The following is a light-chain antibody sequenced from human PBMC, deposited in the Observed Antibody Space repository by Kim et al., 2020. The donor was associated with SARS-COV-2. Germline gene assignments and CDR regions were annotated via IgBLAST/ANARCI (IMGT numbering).Light chain of an antibody. CDR2: GKN. CDR3: NSRDSSGNVV. J-gene: IGLJ2*01. CDR1: SLRSYY. V-gene: IGLV3-19*01. Sequence: SSELTQDPAVSVALGQTVRITCQGDSLRSYYASWYQQKSGQAPVLVIYGKNNRPSVIPDRFSGSSSGNTASLTITGAQAEDEADYYCNSRDSSGNVVFGGGTQLTVL.